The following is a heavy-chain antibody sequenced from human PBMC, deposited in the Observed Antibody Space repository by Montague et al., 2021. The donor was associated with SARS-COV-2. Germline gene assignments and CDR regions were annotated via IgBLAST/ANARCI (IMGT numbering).Heavy chain of an antibody. D-gene: IGHD3-22*01. V-gene: IGHV4-61*02. CDR3: ARGRGGYYDSSGYYRTGGAFDI. CDR2: IYTSGGT. Sequence: TLSLTCTVSDDSISSGTYYWSWIRQPAGKGLEWIGRIYTSGGTNSNPSLKSRVAISVDTSKNQFSLKLSSVTAADTAVYYCARGRGGYYDSSGYYRTGGAFDIWGQGTMVTVSS. CDR1: DDSISSGTYY. J-gene: IGHJ3*02.